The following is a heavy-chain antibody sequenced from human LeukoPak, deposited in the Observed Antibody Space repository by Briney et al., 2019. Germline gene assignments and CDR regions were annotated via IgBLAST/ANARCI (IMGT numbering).Heavy chain of an antibody. V-gene: IGHV3-48*03. Sequence: GGSLRLSCAVSGFTFSSYEMNWVRQAPGKGLEWVSYINSSGSTIYYADSVKGRFTISRDNAKNSLYLQMNSLRAEDTAVYYCARLRSLDCSGVSCYTGYMDVWGKGTTVTVSS. J-gene: IGHJ6*03. CDR1: GFTFSSYE. D-gene: IGHD2-15*01. CDR2: INSSGSTI. CDR3: ARLRSLDCSGVSCYTGYMDV.